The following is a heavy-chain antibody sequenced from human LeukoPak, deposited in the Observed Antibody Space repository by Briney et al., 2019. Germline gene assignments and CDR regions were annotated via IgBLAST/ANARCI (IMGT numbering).Heavy chain of an antibody. J-gene: IGHJ4*02. D-gene: IGHD3-10*01. CDR2: IYYSGST. CDR1: GGSISSYY. Sequence: SETLSLTCTVSGGSISSYYWSWLRQPPGKGLEWIGYIYYSGSTNYNPSLKSRVTISVDTSKNQFSLKLSSVTAADTAVYYCARLWFGELYYFDYWGQGTLVTVSS. CDR3: ARLWFGELYYFDY. V-gene: IGHV4-59*08.